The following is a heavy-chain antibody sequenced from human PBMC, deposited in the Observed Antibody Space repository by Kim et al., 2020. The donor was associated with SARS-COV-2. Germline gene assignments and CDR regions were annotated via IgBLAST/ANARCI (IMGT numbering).Heavy chain of an antibody. J-gene: IGHJ3*02. Sequence: TNYNPSLKSRVTISVDTSKNQFSRKLSSVTAADTAVYYCARHPRATTIDIWGQGTMVTVSS. CDR3: ARHPRATTIDI. V-gene: IGHV4-59*08. CDR2: T. D-gene: IGHD1-1*01.